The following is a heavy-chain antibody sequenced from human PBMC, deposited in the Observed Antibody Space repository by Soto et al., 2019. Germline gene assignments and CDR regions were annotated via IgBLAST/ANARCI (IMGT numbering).Heavy chain of an antibody. CDR1: GGTFSSYA. V-gene: IGHV1-69*13. J-gene: IGHJ6*02. D-gene: IGHD4-17*01. CDR2: IIPIFGTS. Sequence: SVKVSCKASGGTFSSYAISWVRQAPGQGLEWMGGIIPIFGTSNYAQKFQGRVTITADESTSTAYMELSSLRSEDTAGYYCARQTTVTTNYYYYGMDVWGQGTTVTVSS. CDR3: ARQTTVTTNYYYYGMDV.